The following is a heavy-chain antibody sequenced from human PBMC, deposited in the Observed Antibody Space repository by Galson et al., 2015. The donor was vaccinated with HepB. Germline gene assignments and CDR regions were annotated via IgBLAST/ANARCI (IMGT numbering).Heavy chain of an antibody. V-gene: IGHV3-33*08. J-gene: IGHJ3*02. CDR1: GFSFSTYG. Sequence: SLRLSCAASGFSFSTYGMHWVRQAPGKGLEWVAVIWYDGSDKYYADSVKGRFTISRDNSKNTLYLQMNSLRSEDTAVYYCARAHNRDRDIVVVPAAQEAFDIWGQGTMVTVSS. CDR3: ARAHNRDRDIVVVPAAQEAFDI. D-gene: IGHD2-2*01. CDR2: IWYDGSDK.